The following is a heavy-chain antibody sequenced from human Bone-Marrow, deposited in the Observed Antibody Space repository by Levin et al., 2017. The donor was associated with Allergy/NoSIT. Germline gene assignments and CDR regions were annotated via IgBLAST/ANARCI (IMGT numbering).Heavy chain of an antibody. J-gene: IGHJ5*01. CDR1: GFTFTSYW. Sequence: SCAASGFTFTSYWMHWVRQVPGKGLVWVSRINSDGSSTSYADSVKGRFTISRDNAKNTLFLQMNSLRAEDTAVYYCARDDAMCRGVTPDSWGQGTLVTVSS. CDR3: ARDDAMCRGVTPDS. V-gene: IGHV3-74*01. D-gene: IGHD3-10*01. CDR2: INSDGSST.